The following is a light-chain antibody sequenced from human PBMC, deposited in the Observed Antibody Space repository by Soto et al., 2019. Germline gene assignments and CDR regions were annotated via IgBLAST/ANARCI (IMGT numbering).Light chain of an antibody. V-gene: IGKV3-15*01. CDR1: QTVSSN. CDR3: QQYKSWPKT. Sequence: EILMTQSPDTLSVSPGERATLSCRASQTVSSNLAWYQQKPGQAPRLLIYGASTRATGIPASFSGSGSGTEFTLAINSLQSEDFAVYYCQQYKSWPKTFGQVTKVDIK. J-gene: IGKJ1*01. CDR2: GAS.